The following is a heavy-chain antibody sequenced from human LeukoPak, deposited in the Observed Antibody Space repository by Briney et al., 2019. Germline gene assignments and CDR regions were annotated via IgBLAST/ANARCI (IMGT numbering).Heavy chain of an antibody. V-gene: IGHV3-21*01. CDR1: GFTFSSYS. CDR2: ISSSSSYI. CDR3: ARDDEKQQLFAPGYYYYGMDV. J-gene: IGHJ6*02. Sequence: GGSLRLSCAASGFTFSSYSMNWVRQAPGKGLEWVSSISSSSSYIYYADSVKGRFTISRDNVKNSLYLQMNSLRAEDTAVYYCARDDEKQQLFAPGYYYYGMDVWGQGTTVTVSS. D-gene: IGHD6-13*01.